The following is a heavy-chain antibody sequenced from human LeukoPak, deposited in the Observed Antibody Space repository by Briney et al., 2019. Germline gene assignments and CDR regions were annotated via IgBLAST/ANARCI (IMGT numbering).Heavy chain of an antibody. J-gene: IGHJ6*02. CDR2: IYTSGST. CDR3: ARDEVVDIVATPNYYYYGMDV. V-gene: IGHV4-4*07. CDR1: GGSISSYY. D-gene: IGHD5-12*01. Sequence: SETLSLTCTVSGGSISSYYWSWIQQPAGKGLEWIGRIYTSGSTNYNPSLKSRVTMSVDTSKNQFSLKLSSVTAADTAVYYCARDEVVDIVATPNYYYYGMDVWGQGTTVTVSS.